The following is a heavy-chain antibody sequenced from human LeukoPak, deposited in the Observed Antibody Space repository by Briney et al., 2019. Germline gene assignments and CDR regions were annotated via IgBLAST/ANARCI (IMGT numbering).Heavy chain of an antibody. J-gene: IGHJ4*02. CDR2: IYYSGST. D-gene: IGHD6-6*01. V-gene: IGHV4-59*01. CDR3: AREYSSSSGHFYF. Sequence: SETLSLPCTVSGASINSYYWSWIRPPPGKGLEWVGYIYYSGSTSYNPSLKSRVTISLDTSKNQFSLKLSSVTVADTAVYYCAREYSSSSGHFYFWGQGTLVTVSS. CDR1: GASINSYY.